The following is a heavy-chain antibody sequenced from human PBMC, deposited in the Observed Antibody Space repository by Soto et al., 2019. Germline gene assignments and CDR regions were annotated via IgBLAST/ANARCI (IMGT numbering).Heavy chain of an antibody. J-gene: IGHJ4*02. V-gene: IGHV3-9*01. CDR3: AKGSLTSGYSSGWYGGYFDY. CDR2: ISWDSGSI. Sequence: EVQLVESGGGLVQPGRSLRLSCAASGFTFEDYAMLWVRQAPGKGLEWVVGISWDSGSIGYSDSVKGRFIVSRDNAKNSPYLQMNSLRPEDTALYYCAKGSLTSGYSSGWYGGYFDYWGQGTLVTVSS. CDR1: GFTFEDYA. D-gene: IGHD6-19*01.